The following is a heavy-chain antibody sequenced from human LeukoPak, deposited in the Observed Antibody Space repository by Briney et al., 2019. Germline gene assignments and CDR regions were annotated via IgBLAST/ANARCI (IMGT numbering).Heavy chain of an antibody. CDR2: INLDGSEQ. CDR3: AGEVAVGIGAYNF. V-gene: IGHV3-7*01. Sequence: GGSLRLSCVASGFTFTSFYMSWVRQAPGKGLEWVANINLDGSEQYYVDSVKGRFTISRDNAKNSLYLQMNSLWAEDTAVYYCAGEVAVGIGAYNFWGQGTLVTVSS. J-gene: IGHJ4*02. D-gene: IGHD6-13*01. CDR1: GFTFTSFY.